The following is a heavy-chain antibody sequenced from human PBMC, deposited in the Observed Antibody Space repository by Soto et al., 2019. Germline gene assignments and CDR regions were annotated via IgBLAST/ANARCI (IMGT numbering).Heavy chain of an antibody. CDR1: GYSFTSHG. Sequence: QVQLVQSGAEVKKPGASVKVSCKASGYSFTSHGISWVRQAPGQGLEWMAWISASNGDTNYAQKFQGRVTVTTDTSTSTGYMELTSLRSEDTAVYYCASMLLGSNIDYYHYMDVWGKGTTVTVSS. CDR3: ASMLLGSNIDYYHYMDV. J-gene: IGHJ6*03. V-gene: IGHV1-18*01. D-gene: IGHD1-26*01. CDR2: ISASNGDT.